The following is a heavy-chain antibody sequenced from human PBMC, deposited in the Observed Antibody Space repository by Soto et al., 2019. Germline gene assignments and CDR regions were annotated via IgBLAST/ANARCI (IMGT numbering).Heavy chain of an antibody. J-gene: IGHJ6*02. CDR1: GGSISSGDYY. CDR3: ARDLSWNYGYYYRMDV. CDR2: IYYSGST. V-gene: IGHV4-30-4*01. Sequence: SETLSLTCTVSGGSISSGDYYWSWIRQPPGKGLEWIGYIYYSGSTYYNPSLKSRVTISVDTSKNQFSLKLSSVTAADTAVYYCARDLSWNYGYYYRMDVWGQGTTVTVSS. D-gene: IGHD1-7*01.